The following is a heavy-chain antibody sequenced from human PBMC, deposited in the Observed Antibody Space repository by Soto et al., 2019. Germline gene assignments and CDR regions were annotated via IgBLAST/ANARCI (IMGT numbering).Heavy chain of an antibody. D-gene: IGHD1-1*01. CDR1: GYTFTSYA. Sequence: ASVKVSCKASGYTFTSYAMHWVHQAPGQRLEWMGWINAGNGNTKYSQKFQGRVIITRDTSASTAYMELSSLRSEDTAVYYCAGNQLERRIGFDPWGQGTLVTVSS. V-gene: IGHV1-3*01. CDR2: INAGNGNT. CDR3: AGNQLERRIGFDP. J-gene: IGHJ5*02.